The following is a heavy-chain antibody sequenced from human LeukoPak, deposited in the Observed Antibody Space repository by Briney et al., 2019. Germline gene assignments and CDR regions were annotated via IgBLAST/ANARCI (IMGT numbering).Heavy chain of an antibody. Sequence: ASVKVSCKASGYTFTSYDINWVRQATGQGLEWMGWMNPNSGNTGYAQKFQGRVTMTRNTSISTAYMELSSLRSEDTAVYYCARDRAARPSLGDAFDIWGQGTMVTVSS. V-gene: IGHV1-8*01. J-gene: IGHJ3*02. CDR3: ARDRAARPSLGDAFDI. CDR1: GYTFTSYD. CDR2: MNPNSGNT. D-gene: IGHD6-6*01.